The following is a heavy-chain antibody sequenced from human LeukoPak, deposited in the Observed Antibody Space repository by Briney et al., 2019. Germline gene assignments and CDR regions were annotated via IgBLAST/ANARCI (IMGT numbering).Heavy chain of an antibody. CDR2: VSGSGGNT. CDR3: AKDAALYPFFFDY. Sequence: GGSLRLSCSASGFTFSSYAMTWVRQAPGKGLEWVSAVSGSGGNTYFADSVKGRFTMSRDNSKNTLYLQMDTLRDEDTAVYYCAKDAALYPFFFDYWGQGTLVTVSS. V-gene: IGHV3-23*01. J-gene: IGHJ4*02. CDR1: GFTFSSYA. D-gene: IGHD3-16*01.